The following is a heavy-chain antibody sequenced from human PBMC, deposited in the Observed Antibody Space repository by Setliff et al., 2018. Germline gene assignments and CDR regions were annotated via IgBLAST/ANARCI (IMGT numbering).Heavy chain of an antibody. D-gene: IGHD1-7*01. CDR1: GFTFSNAW. J-gene: IGHJ4*02. CDR3: ATELGDQTAYNCNYWH. V-gene: IGHV3-15*01. Sequence: GGSLRLSCAASGFTFSNAWMSWVRQAPGKGLEWVGRIKSKTDGGTTDYAAPVKGRLTISRDDSKNTLYLQMNSLKTEDTAVYHCATELGDQTAYNCNYWHWGQGNLVTACS. CDR2: IKSKTDGGTT.